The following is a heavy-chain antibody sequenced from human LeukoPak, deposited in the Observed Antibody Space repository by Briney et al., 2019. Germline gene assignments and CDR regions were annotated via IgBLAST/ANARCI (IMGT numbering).Heavy chain of an antibody. CDR1: GGSLSGDY. V-gene: IGHV4-34*01. D-gene: IGHD6-6*01. J-gene: IGHJ5*02. CDR2: INHSGSI. Sequence: ASETLPLTCAVYGGSLSGDYLSWIRQPPGKGLEWIGEINHSGSISYNPSLKSRVTISVDTSKNQFSLKVTSVTAADTGVYYCATGDVAARLGHWGQGTLVTVPS. CDR3: ATGDVAARLGH.